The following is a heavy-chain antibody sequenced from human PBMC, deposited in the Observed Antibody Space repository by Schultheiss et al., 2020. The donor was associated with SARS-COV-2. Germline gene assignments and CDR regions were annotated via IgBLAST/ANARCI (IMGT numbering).Heavy chain of an antibody. J-gene: IGHJ5*02. CDR3: ARDLTSSIAARAHWFDP. D-gene: IGHD6-6*01. Sequence: GESLKISCAASGFTFSSYSMNWVRQAPGKGLEWVSSISSSSSYIYYADSVKGRFTISRDNAKNSLYLQMNSLRAEDTAVYYCARDLTSSIAARAHWFDPWGQGTLVTVSS. V-gene: IGHV3-21*01. CDR1: GFTFSSYS. CDR2: ISSSSSYI.